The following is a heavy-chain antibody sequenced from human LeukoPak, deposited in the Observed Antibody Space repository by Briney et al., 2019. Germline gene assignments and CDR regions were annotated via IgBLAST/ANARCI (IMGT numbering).Heavy chain of an antibody. CDR1: GFTFNNYG. CDR3: AKDRETTASGTFDF. D-gene: IGHD6-13*01. CDR2: ISDDGRNK. J-gene: IGHJ4*02. Sequence: TGGSLRLSCAASGFTFNNYGMHYVRQAPGKGPEWVAVISDDGRNKNYADSVKGRFTISRDSSNNTLYLQMNSLRAEDTGVYFCAKDRETTASGTFDFRGQGTMVTVSS. V-gene: IGHV3-30*18.